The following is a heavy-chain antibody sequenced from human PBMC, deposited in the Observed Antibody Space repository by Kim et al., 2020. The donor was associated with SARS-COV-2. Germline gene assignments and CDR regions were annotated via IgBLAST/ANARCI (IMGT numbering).Heavy chain of an antibody. CDR3: TRGPGTTFTVWDGFDV. J-gene: IGHJ3*01. V-gene: IGHV3-73*01. D-gene: IGHD1-1*01. Sequence: SGKGRFTISKDDSESTQYLQMHSLKTEDTAVYYCTRGPGTTFTVWDGFDVWGQGTMVTVSS.